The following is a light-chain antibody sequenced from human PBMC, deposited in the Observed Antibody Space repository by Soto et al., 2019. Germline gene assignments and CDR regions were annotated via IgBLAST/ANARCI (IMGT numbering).Light chain of an antibody. Sequence: QSVLTQPPSASGTPGQRVTISCSGSSSNIGSYYVYWYQQLPGTAPKLLIYRNNQRPSGVPDRFSGSKSGTSASLAISGLRSEDEADYYCAAWDDSLSGYVVFGGGTKVTVL. V-gene: IGLV1-47*01. J-gene: IGLJ2*01. CDR2: RNN. CDR3: AAWDDSLSGYVV. CDR1: SSNIGSYY.